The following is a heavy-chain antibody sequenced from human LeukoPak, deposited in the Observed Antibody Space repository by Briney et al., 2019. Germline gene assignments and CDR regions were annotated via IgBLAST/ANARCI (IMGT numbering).Heavy chain of an antibody. CDR2: ISWNSGSI. D-gene: IGHD6-13*01. J-gene: IGHJ4*02. CDR1: GFTFDDYA. V-gene: IGHV3-9*01. Sequence: GGSLRLSCAASGFTFDDYAMHWVRQAPGKGLEWVSGISWNSGSIGYADSVKGRFTISRDNAKNSLYLQMNSLRAEDTALYYCAKGEYSSSWWTYYFDYRGQGTLVTVSS. CDR3: AKGEYSSSWWTYYFDY.